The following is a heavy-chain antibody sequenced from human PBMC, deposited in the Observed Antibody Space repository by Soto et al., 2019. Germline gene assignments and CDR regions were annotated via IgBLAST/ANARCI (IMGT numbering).Heavy chain of an antibody. CDR2: IYYSKTT. J-gene: IGHJ5*02. V-gene: IGHV4-30-4*01. D-gene: IGHD3-10*01. CDR3: ARGPNYYNAARGWFDP. CDR1: GGSISNADIY. Sequence: SETLSLTCTVSGGSISNADIYWSWIRQPPGKCLEWIGYIYYSKTTFYSPSLKGRVDISVDTSKNQFSLKLSSVTAPDTAVYYCARGPNYYNAARGWFDPWGQGTLVTASS.